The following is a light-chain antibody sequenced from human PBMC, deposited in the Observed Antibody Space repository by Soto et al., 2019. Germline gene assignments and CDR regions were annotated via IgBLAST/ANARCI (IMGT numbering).Light chain of an antibody. CDR3: SSYRSSSTLGV. Sequence: QSALTQPASVSGSPGQSITISCTGTSSDVGGFNFVSWYQQPPGKAPQLIMYDVSNRPSGVSNRLSGSKSGNTASLTISGLQAEDEADYYCSSYRSSSTLGVFGTVTKLTVL. V-gene: IGLV2-14*01. CDR1: SSDVGGFNF. CDR2: DVS. J-gene: IGLJ1*01.